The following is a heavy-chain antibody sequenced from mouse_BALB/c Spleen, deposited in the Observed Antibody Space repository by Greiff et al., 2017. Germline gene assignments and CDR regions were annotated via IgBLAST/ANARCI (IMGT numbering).Heavy chain of an antibody. J-gene: IGHJ4*01. CDR3: ARGGYCGSSSYYYAMDY. V-gene: IGHV2-9*02. D-gene: IGHD1-1*01. Sequence: VKLMESGPGLVAPSQSLSITCTVSGFSLTSYGVPWVRQPPGKGLEWLGVIWAGGSTNYNSALMSRLSISKDNSKSQVFLKMNSLQTDDTAMYYCARGGYCGSSSYYYAMDYWGQGTSVTVSS. CDR2: IWAGGST. CDR1: GFSLTSYG.